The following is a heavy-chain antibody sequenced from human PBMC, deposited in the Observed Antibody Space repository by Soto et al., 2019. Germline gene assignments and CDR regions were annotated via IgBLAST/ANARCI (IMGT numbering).Heavy chain of an antibody. CDR2: INAGNGNT. Sequence: ASVKVSCKASGYTFNSHAIHWVRQAPGQRPEWLGWINAGNGNTYYSEKFEGRVTFTRDTAATTVNMELTSLTSEDTAIYYCGRDQSGIGYYVDWFDPWRQGTLVTVSS. CDR3: GRDQSGIGYYVDWFDP. J-gene: IGHJ5*02. V-gene: IGHV1-3*01. D-gene: IGHD3-10*02. CDR1: GYTFNSHA.